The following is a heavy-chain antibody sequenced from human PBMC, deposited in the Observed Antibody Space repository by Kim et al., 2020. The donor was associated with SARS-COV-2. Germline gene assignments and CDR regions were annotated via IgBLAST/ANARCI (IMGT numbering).Heavy chain of an antibody. J-gene: IGHJ5*02. CDR2: INHSGST. CDR3: ARGGDCSGGSCYLPTAWFDP. Sequence: SETLSLTCAVYGGSFSGYYWSWIRQPPGKGLEWIGEINHSGSTNYNPSLKSRVTISVDTSKNQFSLKLSSVTAADTAVYYCARGGDCSGGSCYLPTAWFDPWGQGTLVTVSS. D-gene: IGHD2-15*01. V-gene: IGHV4-34*01. CDR1: GGSFSGYY.